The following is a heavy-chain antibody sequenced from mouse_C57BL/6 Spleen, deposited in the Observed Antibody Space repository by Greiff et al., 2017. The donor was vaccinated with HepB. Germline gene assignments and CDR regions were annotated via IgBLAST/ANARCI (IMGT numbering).Heavy chain of an antibody. CDR1: GYTFTSYW. J-gene: IGHJ3*01. CDR2: IDPSDSYT. CDR3: ARNGYSAY. V-gene: IGHV1-59*01. Sequence: VQLQQSGAELVRPGTSVKLSCKASGYTFTSYWMHWVKQRPGQGLEWIGVIDPSDSYTNYNQKFKGKATLTVDTSSSTAYMQLSSLPSEDSAVYYCARNGYSAYWVQGTLVTVSA. D-gene: IGHD2-3*01.